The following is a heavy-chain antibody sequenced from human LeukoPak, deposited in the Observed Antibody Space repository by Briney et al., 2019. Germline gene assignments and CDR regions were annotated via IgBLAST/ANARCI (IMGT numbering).Heavy chain of an antibody. Sequence: GGSLRLSCAASGFTFSSYAMSWVRQAPGKGLEWVSAISGSGGSTYYADSVKGRFTISRDNSKNTLYLQMNSLRAEDTAVYYCAKVGGIMAAAGNWFDPWGQGTLVTVSS. J-gene: IGHJ5*02. CDR1: GFTFSSYA. CDR2: ISGSGGST. V-gene: IGHV3-23*01. CDR3: AKVGGIMAAAGNWFDP. D-gene: IGHD6-13*01.